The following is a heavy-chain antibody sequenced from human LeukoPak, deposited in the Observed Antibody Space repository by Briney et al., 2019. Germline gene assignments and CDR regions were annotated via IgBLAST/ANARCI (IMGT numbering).Heavy chain of an antibody. D-gene: IGHD3-10*01. V-gene: IGHV4-39*07. CDR3: ARTYYGDNWFDP. CDR2: IYCSGST. Sequence: SETLSLTCTVSGDSISSRSYYWGWIRQPPGKGLEWIGSIYCSGSTYYNPSLKSRVTISVDTSKNQFSLKLTSVTAADTAVYYCARTYYGDNWFDPWGQGTLVTVSS. CDR1: GDSISSRSYY. J-gene: IGHJ5*02.